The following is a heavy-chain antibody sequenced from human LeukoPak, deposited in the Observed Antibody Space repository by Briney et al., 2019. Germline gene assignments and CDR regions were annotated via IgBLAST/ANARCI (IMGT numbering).Heavy chain of an antibody. V-gene: IGHV4-34*01. Sequence: PSETLSLTCAVYGGSFSGYYWSWIRQPPGKGLEWIGEINHSGSTNYNPSLKSRVTISVDTSKNQFSLKLSSVTAADTAVNYCARGPRRFLHYYMDVWGKGTTLTVSS. CDR1: GGSFSGYY. CDR2: INHSGST. CDR3: ARGPRRFLHYYMDV. D-gene: IGHD3-3*01. J-gene: IGHJ6*03.